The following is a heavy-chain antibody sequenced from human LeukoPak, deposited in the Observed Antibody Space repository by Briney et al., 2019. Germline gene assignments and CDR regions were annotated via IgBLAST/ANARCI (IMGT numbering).Heavy chain of an antibody. V-gene: IGHV1-18*01. CDR3: ARDPAGLLPVAATGSYYMDV. J-gene: IGHJ6*03. Sequence: ASVKVSCKASGYTFTSYGISWVRQAPGQGLEWMGWISAYNGNTNYAQKLQGRVTMTTDTSTSTAYMELRSLRSDDTAVYYCARDPAGLLPVAATGSYYMDVWGKGTTVTVSS. CDR2: ISAYNGNT. D-gene: IGHD2-15*01. CDR1: GYTFTSYG.